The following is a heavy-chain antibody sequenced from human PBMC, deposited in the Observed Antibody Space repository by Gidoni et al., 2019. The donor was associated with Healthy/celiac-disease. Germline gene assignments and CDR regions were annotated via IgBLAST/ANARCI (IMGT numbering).Heavy chain of an antibody. V-gene: IGHV4-61*02. CDR2: IYTSGST. J-gene: IGHJ4*02. CDR1: GGAISSGSYY. CDR3: AREGDGYCSGGSCYWVY. Sequence: QVQLQESGPGLVKPSQTLSLTCPGSGGAISSGSYYWSWIRPPAGKGLEWIGRIYTSGSTNYNPSLKSRVTRSVDTSKNQFSRKLSSVTAADTAVYYCAREGDGYCSGGSCYWVYWGQGTLVTVSS. D-gene: IGHD2-15*01.